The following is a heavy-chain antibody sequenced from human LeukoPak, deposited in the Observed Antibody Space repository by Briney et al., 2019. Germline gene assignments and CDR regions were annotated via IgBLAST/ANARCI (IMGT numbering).Heavy chain of an antibody. V-gene: IGHV1-2*02. D-gene: IGHD3-22*01. Sequence: ASVKVSCKASGYTFTGYYMHWVRQAPGQGLEWMGWINPNSGGTNYAQKFQGRVTMTRDTSISTAHMELSRLRSDDTAVYYCARNYYDSSGGEFDYWGQGTLVTVSS. CDR2: INPNSGGT. CDR3: ARNYYDSSGGEFDY. CDR1: GYTFTGYY. J-gene: IGHJ4*02.